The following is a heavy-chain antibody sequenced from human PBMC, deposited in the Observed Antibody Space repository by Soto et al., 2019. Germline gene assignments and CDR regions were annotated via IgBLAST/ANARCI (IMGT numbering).Heavy chain of an antibody. D-gene: IGHD3-10*01. CDR1: GGSISRGGYY. J-gene: IGHJ6*02. CDR3: SRDITFGDYKGMDV. V-gene: IGHV4-31*03. CDR2: IYYIGNT. Sequence: QVQLQASGPGLVKPSQTLSLTCTVSGGSISRGGYYWSWIRQHQGKGLEWIGYIYYIGNTYYNPSLNSRVTISIDTSKNQFALKLSSVTAAATAVYYCSRDITFGDYKGMDVWGQGTTVTVSS.